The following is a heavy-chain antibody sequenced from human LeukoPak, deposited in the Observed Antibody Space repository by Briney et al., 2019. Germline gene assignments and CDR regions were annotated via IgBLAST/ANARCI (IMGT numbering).Heavy chain of an antibody. Sequence: GGSLRLSCSASGFTLKDTAMCWVRQAPGKGLDWVSTISSTGSTYDAEPVKGRFTISRDTLKNTLYLRTNSLRADDTAIYYCAKIQYRSGGGAIDSWGQGTVVSVSS. V-gene: IGHV3-23*01. CDR2: ISSTGST. CDR3: AKIQYRSGGGAIDS. J-gene: IGHJ4*02. CDR1: GFTLKDTA. D-gene: IGHD2-15*01.